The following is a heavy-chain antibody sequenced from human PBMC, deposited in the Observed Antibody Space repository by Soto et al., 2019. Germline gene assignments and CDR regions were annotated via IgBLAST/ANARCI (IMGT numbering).Heavy chain of an antibody. CDR3: ASHSDSSGYYYRGLDY. Sequence: QVQLVQSGAEVKKPGSSVKVSCKASGGTFSSYAISWVRQAPGQVLEWMGGIIPIFGTADYAQKVQGRVTITADASTSTGNMELSSLRCEDTAVYYWASHSDSSGYYYRGLDYWGQGTLVTVSS. D-gene: IGHD3-22*01. J-gene: IGHJ4*02. CDR2: IIPIFGTA. V-gene: IGHV1-69*12. CDR1: GGTFSSYA.